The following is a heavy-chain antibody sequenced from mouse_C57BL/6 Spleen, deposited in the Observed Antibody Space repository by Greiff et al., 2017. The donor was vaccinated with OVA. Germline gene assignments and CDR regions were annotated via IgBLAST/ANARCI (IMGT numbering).Heavy chain of an antibody. CDR1: GYTFTSYW. J-gene: IGHJ1*03. CDR3: ARDWDWYLDV. V-gene: IGHV1-52*01. CDR2: IDPSDSET. D-gene: IGHD4-1*01. Sequence: QVQLQQPGAELVRPGSSVKLSCKASGYTFTSYWMHWVKQRPIQGLEWIGNIDPSDSETHYNQKFKDKATLTVDKSSSTAYMQLSSLTSEDSAVYYCARDWDWYLDVWGTGTTVTVSS.